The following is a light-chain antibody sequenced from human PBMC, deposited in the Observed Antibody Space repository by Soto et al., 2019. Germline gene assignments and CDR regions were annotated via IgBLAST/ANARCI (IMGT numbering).Light chain of an antibody. CDR3: QQYGSSPRLS. CDR1: QSVSSSY. J-gene: IGKJ4*01. CDR2: GAS. V-gene: IGKV3-20*01. Sequence: EIVLTQSPGTLSLSPGERATLSCRASQSVSSSYLAWYQQKPGQAPRLLIYGASNSATGIPDRFSGSGSGADFTLTISRLEPEDFAVYYCQQYGSSPRLSFGGGTKVEIK.